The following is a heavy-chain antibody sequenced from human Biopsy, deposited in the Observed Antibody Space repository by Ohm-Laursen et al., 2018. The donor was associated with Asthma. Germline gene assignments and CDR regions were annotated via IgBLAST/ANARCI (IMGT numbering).Heavy chain of an antibody. CDR3: ARGISRVTGLFDHFDS. Sequence: SDTLSLTCTVSGVSISSDYWSWIRQPPGKGLEWIGHIYYSGNTNYQPSLKSRVTISVDTSKNQFSLKLRSVTAADAAVYYCARGISRVTGLFDHFDSWGQGTLVTVSS. CDR1: GVSISSDY. V-gene: IGHV4-59*07. D-gene: IGHD2-21*02. CDR2: IYYSGNT. J-gene: IGHJ4*02.